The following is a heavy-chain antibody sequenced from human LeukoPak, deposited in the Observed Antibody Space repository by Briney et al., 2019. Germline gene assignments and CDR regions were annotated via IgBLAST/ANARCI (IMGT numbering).Heavy chain of an antibody. V-gene: IGHV3-15*01. Sequence: GGFLRLSCAASGFTFSNAWMSWVRQAPGKGLEWVGRIKSKTDGGTTDYAAPVKGRFTISRDDSKNTLYLQMNSLKTEDTAVYYCTTSYSYGYYYYYYYMDVWGKGTTVTVSS. CDR2: IKSKTDGGTT. CDR3: TTSYSYGYYYYYYYMDV. CDR1: GFTFSNAW. D-gene: IGHD5-18*01. J-gene: IGHJ6*03.